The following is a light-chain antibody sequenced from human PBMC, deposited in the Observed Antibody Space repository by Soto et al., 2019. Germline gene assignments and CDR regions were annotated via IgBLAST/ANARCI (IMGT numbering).Light chain of an antibody. CDR3: SSFTSKSTIM. CDR1: MRDVGAYNL. J-gene: IGLJ3*02. V-gene: IGLV2-14*01. CDR2: EVR. Sequence: QSVLTQPASVSGSPGQSITISCDGTMRDVGAYNLVSWYQQHPGRVPQLIIYEVRNRPSGISSRFSGSKSGNKACLTISALQAEEEADYYCSSFTSKSTIMFGGRSKVTVL.